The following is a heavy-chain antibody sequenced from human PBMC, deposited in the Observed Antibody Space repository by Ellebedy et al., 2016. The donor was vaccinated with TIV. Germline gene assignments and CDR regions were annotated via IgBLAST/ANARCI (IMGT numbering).Heavy chain of an antibody. J-gene: IGHJ2*01. CDR2: IYYSGST. CDR3: AREAGYCSSTSCYARYFDL. CDR1: GGSISSYY. D-gene: IGHD2-2*01. V-gene: IGHV4-59*01. Sequence: MPSETLSLTCTVSGGSISSYYWSWIRQPPGKGLEWIGYIYYSGSTNYNPSLKSRVTISVDTSKNQFSLKLSSVTAADTAVYYCAREAGYCSSTSCYARYFDLWGRGTLVTVSS.